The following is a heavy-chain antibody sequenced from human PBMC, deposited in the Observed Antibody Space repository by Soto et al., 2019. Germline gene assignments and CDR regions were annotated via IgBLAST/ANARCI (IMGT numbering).Heavy chain of an antibody. V-gene: IGHV4-30-4*01. CDR1: GGSISSGDYY. D-gene: IGHD2-2*02. CDR2: IYYSGST. CDR3: ARGGYCSSTSRYTDYYGMDV. Sequence: SETLSLTCTVSGGSISSGDYYWSWIRQPPGKGLEWIGYIYYSGSTYYNPSLKSRVTISVDTSKNQFSLELSSVTAADTAVYYCARGGYCSSTSRYTDYYGMDVWGQGXTVTVSS. J-gene: IGHJ6*02.